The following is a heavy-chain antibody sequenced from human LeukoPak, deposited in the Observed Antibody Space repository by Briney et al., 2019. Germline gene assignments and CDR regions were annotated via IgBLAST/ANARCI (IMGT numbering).Heavy chain of an antibody. Sequence: GGSLRLSCAASRFTSRRYWMSRVRDSPGKGVERVSNIKEVGGEKYNTDSVECRFTISRDNAKNSLYLQMNSLRAEDTAVYHCARAPIAAAGTTSNDNWFDPWGQGTLVTVSS. V-gene: IGHV3-7*05. J-gene: IGHJ5*02. D-gene: IGHD6-13*01. CDR3: ARAPIAAAGTTSNDNWFDP. CDR2: IKEVGGEK. CDR1: RFTSRRYW.